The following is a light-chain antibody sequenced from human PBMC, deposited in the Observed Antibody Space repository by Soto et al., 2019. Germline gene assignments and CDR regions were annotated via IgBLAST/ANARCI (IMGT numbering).Light chain of an antibody. CDR3: ETWDSNTHRV. V-gene: IGLV4-60*02. CDR2: LERSGNY. J-gene: IGLJ2*01. CDR1: RGHNSYI. Sequence: QSVLTPSSSASASLGSSVKLTCTLSRGHNSYIIAWHQQQPGKAPRYLMKLERSGNYNKGSGVPDRFSGSSSGADRYLTISNLQFEDEADYYCETWDSNTHRVFGGGTKLTVL.